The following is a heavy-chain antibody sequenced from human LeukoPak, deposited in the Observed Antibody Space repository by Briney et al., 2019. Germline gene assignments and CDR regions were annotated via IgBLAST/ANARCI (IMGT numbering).Heavy chain of an antibody. CDR2: INPNSGST. V-gene: IGHV1-2*02. J-gene: IGHJ3*02. D-gene: IGHD3-22*01. CDR1: GYTFTDYY. Sequence: ASVKVSCKASGYTFTDYYMHWVRQAPGQGLEWMGWINPNSGSTNYAQKFQGRVTMTRDTSISTAFIELSSLRFDDTAVCYCAREHSSGYYFDAFDIWGLGTMVTVSS. CDR3: AREHSSGYYFDAFDI.